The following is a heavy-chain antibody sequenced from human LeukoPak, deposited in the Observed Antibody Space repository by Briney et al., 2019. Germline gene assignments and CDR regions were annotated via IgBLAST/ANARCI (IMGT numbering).Heavy chain of an antibody. CDR1: GGSIRTYYW. V-gene: IGHV2-70*11. J-gene: IGHJ3*02. D-gene: IGHD5-24*01. CDR3: ARVREAVLAFDI. CDR2: IDWDDDK. Sequence: TLSLTCTVSGGSIRTYYWSWIRQPPGKALEWLARIDWDDDKYYNTSLKTRLTISKDTSKNQVVLTMTNMDPVDTATYYCARVREAVLAFDIWGQGTMVTVSS.